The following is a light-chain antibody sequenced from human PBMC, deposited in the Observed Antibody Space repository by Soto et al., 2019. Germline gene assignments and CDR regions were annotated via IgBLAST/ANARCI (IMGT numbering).Light chain of an antibody. V-gene: IGKV3D-20*02. CDR2: DAS. J-gene: IGKJ5*01. Sequence: EILMTQSPATLSLSPGEGVTLSCRASQSVSSSYLAWYQQKPGQAPRLLIYDASRRATGIPDRFSGSGSGTDFTLTISSLEPEDFAVYYCQQRSNWPPFTFGQGTRLEI. CDR1: QSVSSSY. CDR3: QQRSNWPPFT.